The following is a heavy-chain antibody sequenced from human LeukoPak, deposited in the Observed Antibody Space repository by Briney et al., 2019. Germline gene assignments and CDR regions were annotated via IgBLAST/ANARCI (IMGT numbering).Heavy chain of an antibody. CDR3: ARFLTGTKYYFDY. V-gene: IGHV1-2*02. Sequence: ASVKVSCKASGYTFTGYYIHWVRQAPGQGLEWMGWINPNNGGPKYAQKFQDRVTLTRDTSINTAFMEVSRLTFDDTAVYYCARFLTGTKYYFDYWGQGTLVTVSS. D-gene: IGHD1-14*01. J-gene: IGHJ4*02. CDR1: GYTFTGYY. CDR2: INPNNGGP.